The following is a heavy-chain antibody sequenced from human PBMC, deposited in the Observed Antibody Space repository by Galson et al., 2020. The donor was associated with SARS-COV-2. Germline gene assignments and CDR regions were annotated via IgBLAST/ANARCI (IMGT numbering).Heavy chain of an antibody. Sequence: SQTLSLTCTVSGGSISSYYWSWIRQPPGKGLEWIGYIYYSGSTNYNPSLKSRVTISVDTSKNQFSLKLSSVTAADTAVYYCARVGVVGAQRYYGMDVWGQGTTVTVSS. CDR2: IYYSGST. D-gene: IGHD1-26*01. J-gene: IGHJ6*02. CDR1: GGSISSYY. V-gene: IGHV4-59*01. CDR3: ARVGVVGAQRYYGMDV.